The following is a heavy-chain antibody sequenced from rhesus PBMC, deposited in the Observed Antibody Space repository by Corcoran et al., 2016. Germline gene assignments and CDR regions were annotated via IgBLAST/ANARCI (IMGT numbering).Heavy chain of an antibody. Sequence: EVQLVESGGGLFQPGGSRRLSCAASGFPFSNSLLSWFRQSPGKGVEWVTSVSGSRSNTYYPDSVKGRFTISRDNAKNTLYLQMNSLRAEDTAVYYCARDRWLAPGYWGQGVLVTVSS. D-gene: IGHD6-37*01. CDR2: VSGSRSNT. CDR3: ARDRWLAPGY. CDR1: GFPFSNSL. J-gene: IGHJ4*01. V-gene: IGHV3S41*01.